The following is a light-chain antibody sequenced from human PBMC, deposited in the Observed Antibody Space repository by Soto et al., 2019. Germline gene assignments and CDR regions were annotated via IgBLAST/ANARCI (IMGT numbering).Light chain of an antibody. V-gene: IGKV3-20*01. CDR2: GAS. J-gene: IGKJ4*01. CDR3: QQYGSSLT. CDR1: QSVSRSY. Sequence: EIVLTQSPGTLSLSPGERATLSCRASQSVSRSYLAWYQQKPGRAPRLLIYGASSRATGIPDRFSGSGSGTDFTLTISRLEPEDFAVYYCQQYGSSLTLGGGTKVDIK.